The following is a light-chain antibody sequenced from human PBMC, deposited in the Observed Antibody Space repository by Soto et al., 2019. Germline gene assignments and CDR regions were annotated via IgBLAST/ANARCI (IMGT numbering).Light chain of an antibody. V-gene: IGKV3-20*01. Sequence: IVLPQYPGTLSLSPGERATLSFRASQSVSSSYLAWYQQKPGQAPRLLIYGASSRATGIPDRFSGSGSGTDFTLTISRLEPEDFAVYYCQQYSSSPVTFGQGTRLEIK. J-gene: IGKJ5*01. CDR2: GAS. CDR1: QSVSSSY. CDR3: QQYSSSPVT.